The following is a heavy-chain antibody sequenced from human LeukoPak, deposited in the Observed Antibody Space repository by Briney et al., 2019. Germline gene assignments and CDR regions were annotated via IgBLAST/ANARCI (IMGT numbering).Heavy chain of an antibody. CDR3: ASLLTGYSFFGDY. Sequence: GGSLRLSCSASGFPFSSYAMHWVRQAPGKGLEYVSAISDSGGSTYYANSVKGRFTISRDNSKNTLYLQMNSLRAEDTAVYYCASLLTGYSFFGDYWGQGTLVTVSS. CDR2: ISDSGGST. D-gene: IGHD3-9*01. J-gene: IGHJ4*02. V-gene: IGHV3-64*04. CDR1: GFPFSSYA.